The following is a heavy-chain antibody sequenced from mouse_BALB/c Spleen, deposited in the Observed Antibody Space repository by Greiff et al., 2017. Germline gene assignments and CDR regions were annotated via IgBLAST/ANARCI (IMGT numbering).Heavy chain of an antibody. J-gene: IGHJ3*01. D-gene: IGHD2-4*01. V-gene: IGHV1-53*01. Sequence: QVQLQQSGAELVKPGASVKLSCKASGYTFTSYYMYWVKQRPGQGLEWIGEINPSNGGTNFNEKFKGKATLTADTSSSTAYMQLSSLTSEDSAVYFCARRDDYDRAWFAYWGQGTLVTVSA. CDR2: INPSNGGT. CDR3: ARRDDYDRAWFAY. CDR1: GYTFTSYY.